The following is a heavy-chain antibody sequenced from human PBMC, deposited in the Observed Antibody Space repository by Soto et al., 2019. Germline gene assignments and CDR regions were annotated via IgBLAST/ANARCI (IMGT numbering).Heavy chain of an antibody. J-gene: IGHJ6*02. CDR2: IIPIFGTA. V-gene: IGHV1-69*13. CDR3: ANSVGSHYYYGMDV. CDR1: GVTFSSYA. Sequence: ASVKVSCKASGVTFSSYAISWVRQAPGQGLEWMGGIIPIFGTANYAQKFQGRVTITADESTSTAYMELSSLRSEDTAVYYCANSVGSHYYYGMDVWGQGTTVTVSS. D-gene: IGHD2-21*01.